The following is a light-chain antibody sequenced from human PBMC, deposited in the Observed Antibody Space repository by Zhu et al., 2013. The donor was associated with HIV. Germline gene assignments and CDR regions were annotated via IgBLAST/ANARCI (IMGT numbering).Light chain of an antibody. CDR2: DAS. CDR1: QSVSSY. Sequence: EIVLTQSPATLSLSPGERATLSCRASQSVSSYLAWYQQKPGQAPRLLIYDASNRATGIPARFSGSGSGTDFTLTISSLEPEDCAVYYCQQRSSWPPEYSFGQGTKLEIK. CDR3: QQRSSWPPEYS. V-gene: IGKV3-11*01. J-gene: IGKJ2*03.